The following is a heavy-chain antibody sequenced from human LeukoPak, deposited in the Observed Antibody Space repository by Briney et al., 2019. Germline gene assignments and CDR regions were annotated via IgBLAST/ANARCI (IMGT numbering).Heavy chain of an antibody. V-gene: IGHV4-61*02. CDR2: IYTSGST. CDR3: ARETSQKGAHYMDV. J-gene: IGHJ6*03. D-gene: IGHD3-16*01. CDR1: GGSISSGSYY. Sequence: SETLSLTCTVSGGSISSGSYYWSWIRQPAGKGLEWIGRIYTSGSTNYNPSLKSRVTISVDTSKNQFSLKLSSVTAADTAVYYCARETSQKGAHYMDVWGKGTTVTISS.